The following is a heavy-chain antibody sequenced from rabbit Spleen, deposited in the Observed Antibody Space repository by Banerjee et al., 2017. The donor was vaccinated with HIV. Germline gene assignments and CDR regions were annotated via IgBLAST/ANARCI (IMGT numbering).Heavy chain of an antibody. CDR1: GFSFDNGYV. CDR3: ARGVYDDYDTYYFNL. J-gene: IGHJ4*01. Sequence: QEQLVESGGGLVQPEGSLTLTCTASGFSFDNGYVMCWVRQAPGKGLEWIACVNSYTGRPVYASWTKGPFTISKTASTTVPLQMTSLTAADTATYFCARGVYDDYDTYYFNLWGQGTLVTVS. V-gene: IGHV1S45*01. D-gene: IGHD2-1*01. CDR2: VNSYTGRP.